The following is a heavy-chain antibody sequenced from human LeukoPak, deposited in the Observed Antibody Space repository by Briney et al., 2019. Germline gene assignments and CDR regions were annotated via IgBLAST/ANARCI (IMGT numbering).Heavy chain of an antibody. CDR1: GFTFSSYW. CDR3: ARVDTAMGWAFDI. Sequence: GGSLRLSCAASGFTFSSYWMHWVRQAPGKGLVGVSRINSDGRSTSYADSVKGPFTISRDNAKNTLYLQMNSLRAEDTAVYYCARVDTAMGWAFDIWGQGTMVTVSS. J-gene: IGHJ3*02. CDR2: INSDGRST. D-gene: IGHD5-18*01. V-gene: IGHV3-74*01.